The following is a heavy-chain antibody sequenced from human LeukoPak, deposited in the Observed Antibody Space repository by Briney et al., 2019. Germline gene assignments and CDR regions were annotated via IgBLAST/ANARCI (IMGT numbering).Heavy chain of an antibody. J-gene: IGHJ5*01. D-gene: IGHD2-15*01. Sequence: PSETLSLTCTVSRYSISSGYHWAWIRQPPGKGLEWIGNIYHGGNTYYNPSLKSRVTLSVDTSKNQFSLRLTSVTAADTAVYYCARLSGIYCDRGSCFNCFDSWGQGTLVTVSS. CDR3: ARLSGIYCDRGSCFNCFDS. V-gene: IGHV4-38-2*02. CDR1: RYSISSGYH. CDR2: IYHGGNT.